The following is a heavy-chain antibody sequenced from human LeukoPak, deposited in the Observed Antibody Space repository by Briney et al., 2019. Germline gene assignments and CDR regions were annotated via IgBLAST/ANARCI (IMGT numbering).Heavy chain of an antibody. J-gene: IGHJ4*02. Sequence: PGGSLRLSCAASGFTFSNAWMSWVRQAPGKGLEWVGRIKSKTDGGTTDYAAPVKGRFTISRDNSKDTLFLQMNSLRAEDTAVYYCARDHFDVSGYYFYTDYWGQGTLVTVSS. D-gene: IGHD3-22*01. CDR1: GFTFSNAW. CDR2: IKSKTDGGTT. V-gene: IGHV3-15*01. CDR3: ARDHFDVSGYYFYTDY.